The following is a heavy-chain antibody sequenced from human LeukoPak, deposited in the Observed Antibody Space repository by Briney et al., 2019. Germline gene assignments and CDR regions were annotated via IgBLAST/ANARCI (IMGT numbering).Heavy chain of an antibody. CDR1: GFTFSNYG. D-gene: IGHD3-22*01. CDR3: AVLYYYDSSGFYSNDVFDI. CDR2: IWHDGSNK. V-gene: IGHV3-33*03. Sequence: PGRSLRLSCAASGFTFSNYGMHWVRQAPGKGLEWVAVIWHDGSNKYYADSVKGRFTISRDNSKNTLYLQMNSLRGEDTAVYHCAVLYYYDSSGFYSNDVFDIWGQGTMVTVSA. J-gene: IGHJ3*02.